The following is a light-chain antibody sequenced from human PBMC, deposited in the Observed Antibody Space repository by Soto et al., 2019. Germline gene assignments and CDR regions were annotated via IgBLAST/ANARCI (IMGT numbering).Light chain of an antibody. Sequence: QSALTQPASVSGSPGQSVTISCTGTSSDVGGYNYVSWYQQHPGKAPKLMIYDVSNRPSGVSKRFSGSKSGNAASLTISGLQDDDEADFYWSSYTSSSAYVVFGGGTKLTVL. J-gene: IGLJ2*01. CDR1: SSDVGGYNY. V-gene: IGLV2-14*01. CDR3: SSYTSSSAYVV. CDR2: DVS.